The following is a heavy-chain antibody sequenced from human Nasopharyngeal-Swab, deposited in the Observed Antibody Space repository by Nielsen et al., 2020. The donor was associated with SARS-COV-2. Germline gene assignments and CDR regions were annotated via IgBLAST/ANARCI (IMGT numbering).Heavy chain of an antibody. CDR3: AKAHGGGFYDYYMDV. CDR2: ISYDGSNK. D-gene: IGHD2-15*01. J-gene: IGHJ6*03. V-gene: IGHV3-30*18. Sequence: GESLKISCAASGFTFSSYGMHWVRQAPGKGLEWVAVISYDGSNKYYADSVKGRFTISRDNSKNTLYLQMNSLRAEDTAVYYCAKAHGGGFYDYYMDVWGKGTTVTVSS. CDR1: GFTFSSYG.